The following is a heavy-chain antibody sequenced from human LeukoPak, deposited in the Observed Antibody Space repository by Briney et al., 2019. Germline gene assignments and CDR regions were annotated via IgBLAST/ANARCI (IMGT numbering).Heavy chain of an antibody. CDR1: GYTFTGYY. CDR3: ARSFIDCGAMPWALDI. CDR2: INPDRGGT. V-gene: IGHV1-2*02. J-gene: IGHJ3*02. Sequence: ASLKASCKASGYTFTGYYMHWVRQAPGQGLEWMGWINPDRGGTIHAQKFQGRVTMTRGTSISTAFMELSRLTSDNTAAYLCARSFIDCGAMPWALDIWGQGTMVTVSS. D-gene: IGHD4-17*01.